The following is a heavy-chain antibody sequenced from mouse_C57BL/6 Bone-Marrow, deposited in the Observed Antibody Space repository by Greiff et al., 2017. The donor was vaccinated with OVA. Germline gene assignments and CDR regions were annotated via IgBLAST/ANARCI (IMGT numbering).Heavy chain of an antibody. CDR1: GYTFTSYG. D-gene: IGHD5-1*01. Sequence: QVQLKESGAELARPGASVKLSCKASGYTFTSYGISWVKQRTGQGLEWIGEIYPRSGNTYYNEKFKGKATLTADKSSSTAYMELRSLTSEDSAVYFCARERLSTRGAYWGQGTLVTVSA. CDR2: IYPRSGNT. V-gene: IGHV1-81*01. CDR3: ARERLSTRGAY. J-gene: IGHJ3*01.